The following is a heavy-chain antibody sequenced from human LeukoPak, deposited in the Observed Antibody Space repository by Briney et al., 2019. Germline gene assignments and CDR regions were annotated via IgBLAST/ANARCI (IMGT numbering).Heavy chain of an antibody. CDR2: IYHSGST. J-gene: IGHJ3*02. D-gene: IGHD2-2*01. CDR1: GYSISSGYY. CDR3: AREVVVVPAANAFDI. Sequence: SETLSLTCTVSGYSISSGYYWGWIRQPPGKGLEWIGSIYHSGSTYYNPSLKSRVTISVDRSKNQFSLKLSSVTAADTAVYYCAREVVVVPAANAFDIWGQGTMVTVSS. V-gene: IGHV4-38-2*02.